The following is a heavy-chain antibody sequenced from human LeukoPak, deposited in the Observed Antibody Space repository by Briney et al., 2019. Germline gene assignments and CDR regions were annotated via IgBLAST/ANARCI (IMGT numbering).Heavy chain of an antibody. CDR1: GFTFSSYA. J-gene: IGHJ3*02. D-gene: IGHD6-19*01. V-gene: IGHV3-23*01. CDR2: FSGSGGST. CDR3: AKLPGIAVDNDAFDI. Sequence: GGSLRLSCAASGFTFSSYAMSWVRQAPGKGLECISGFSGSGGSTYYADSVKGRFAISRDNAKNSLYLQMNSLRAEDMALYYCAKLPGIAVDNDAFDIWGQGTMVTVSS.